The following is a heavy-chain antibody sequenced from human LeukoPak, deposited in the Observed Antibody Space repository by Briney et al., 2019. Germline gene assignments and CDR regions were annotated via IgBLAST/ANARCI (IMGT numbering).Heavy chain of an antibody. Sequence: SETLSLTCTVSSGSISSYYWSWLRQPPGKGLEWIGYIYNSGSTSYNPSLKSRVTISVDTSKNQFSLKVSSVTAADTAVYYCARGSTVTPYYFDYWGLGTLVTVSS. CDR1: SGSISSYY. V-gene: IGHV4-59*01. CDR2: IYNSGST. D-gene: IGHD4-17*01. J-gene: IGHJ4*02. CDR3: ARGSTVTPYYFDY.